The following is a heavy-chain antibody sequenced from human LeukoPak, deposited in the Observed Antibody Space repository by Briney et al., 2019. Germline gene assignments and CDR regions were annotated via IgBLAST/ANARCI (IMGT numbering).Heavy chain of an antibody. V-gene: IGHV3-21*01. CDR3: ARGLMTTVTTCFDY. J-gene: IGHJ4*02. CDR2: ISSSSSYI. CDR1: GFTFSSYS. Sequence: PGGSLRLSCAASGFTFSSYSMNWVRQAPGQGLEWVSSISSSSSYIYYADSVKGRFTISRDNAKNSLYLQMNSLRAEDTAVYYCARGLMTTVTTCFDYWGQGTLVTVSS. D-gene: IGHD4-17*01.